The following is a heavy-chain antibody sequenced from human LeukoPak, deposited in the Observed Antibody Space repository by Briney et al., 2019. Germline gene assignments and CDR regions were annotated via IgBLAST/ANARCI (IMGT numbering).Heavy chain of an antibody. J-gene: IGHJ4*02. V-gene: IGHV3-7*03. D-gene: IGHD3-10*01. CDR2: INPDGTVP. Sequence: PGGSLRLSCAASGFTFNVLWLTWVRQAPGKGLEWVANINPDGTVPSYVDSVKGRFTISRDNAKNSLYLQMNSLRAEDTAVYYCARHMVRGVFDYWGQGTLVTVSS. CDR3: ARHMVRGVFDY. CDR1: GFTFNVLW.